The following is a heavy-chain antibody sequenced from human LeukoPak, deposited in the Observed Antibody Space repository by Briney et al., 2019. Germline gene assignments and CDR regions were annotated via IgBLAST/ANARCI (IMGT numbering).Heavy chain of an antibody. V-gene: IGHV1-69*05. CDR2: IIPIFGTA. CDR1: GGTFSSYA. CDR3: ARDGGIFGVAGYYYYYMDV. Sequence: SVRXSCKASGGTFSSYAISWVRQAPGQGLEWMGGIIPIFGTANYAQKFQRRVTITTDESTTTAYIELSSLRSEDTAVYYCARDGGIFGVAGYYYYYMDVWGKGTTVTVSS. J-gene: IGHJ6*03. D-gene: IGHD3-3*01.